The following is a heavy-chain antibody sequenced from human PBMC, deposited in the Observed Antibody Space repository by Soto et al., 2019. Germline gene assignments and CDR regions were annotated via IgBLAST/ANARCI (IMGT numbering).Heavy chain of an antibody. Sequence: GGSLRLSCAASGFTFSSYAMSWVRQAPGKGLEWVSAISGSGGSTYYADSVKGRFTISRDNSKNTLYLQMNSLRAKDTAVYYCAKDQRQLPGLADYWGQGTLVTVSS. V-gene: IGHV3-23*01. CDR2: ISGSGGST. J-gene: IGHJ4*02. CDR1: GFTFSSYA. CDR3: AKDQRQLPGLADY. D-gene: IGHD6-13*01.